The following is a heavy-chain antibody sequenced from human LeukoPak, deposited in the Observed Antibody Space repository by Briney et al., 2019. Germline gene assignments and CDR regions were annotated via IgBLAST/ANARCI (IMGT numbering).Heavy chain of an antibody. Sequence: GASVKVSCKASGYTFTSYDINWVRQATGQGLEWMGWMNPNSGNTGYAQKFQGRVTMTRNTSISTAYMELSSLRSEDTAVYYCAIYDYVWGSYRYPFDYWGQGTLVTVSS. J-gene: IGHJ4*02. V-gene: IGHV1-8*01. CDR2: MNPNSGNT. CDR1: GYTFTSYD. CDR3: AIYDYVWGSYRYPFDY. D-gene: IGHD3-16*02.